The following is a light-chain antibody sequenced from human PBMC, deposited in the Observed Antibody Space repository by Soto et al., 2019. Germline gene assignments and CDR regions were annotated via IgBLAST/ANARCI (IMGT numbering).Light chain of an antibody. V-gene: IGKV1-5*03. CDR3: LQHNTYPPA. CDR2: KAS. Sequence: DIQMTQSPSTLSGSVGDRVTITCRASQTISSWLAWYQQKPGKAPKLLIYKASTLKSGVPSRFSGSGSGTEFTLTISSLQPEDFAIYYCLQHNTYPPAFGHGTKVDIK. CDR1: QTISSW. J-gene: IGKJ1*01.